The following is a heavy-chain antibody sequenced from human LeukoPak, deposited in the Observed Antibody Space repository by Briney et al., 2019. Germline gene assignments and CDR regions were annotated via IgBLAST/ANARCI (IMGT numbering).Heavy chain of an antibody. Sequence: SETLSLTCGVSGVSFSGYYWSWIRQAPGKGPERIGEISHTGRTAYNPSLKSRVTISVDTSKNQFSLKLTFVSAADTAVYYCTRTSPGIPLDFWGQGTLVTVSS. CDR2: ISHTGRT. D-gene: IGHD1-26*01. J-gene: IGHJ4*02. CDR3: TRTSPGIPLDF. V-gene: IGHV4-34*01. CDR1: GVSFSGYY.